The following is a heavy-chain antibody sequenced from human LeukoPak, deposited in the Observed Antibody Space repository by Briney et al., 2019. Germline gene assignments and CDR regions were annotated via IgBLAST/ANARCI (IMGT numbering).Heavy chain of an antibody. J-gene: IGHJ4*02. CDR1: GYTLTELS. V-gene: IGHV1-24*01. Sequence: ASVKVPCKVSGYTLTELSMHWVRQAPGKGLEWMGGFDPEDGETIYAQKFQGRVTMTEDTSTDTAYMELSSLRSEDTAVYYCATGDSSGYYLVYWGQGTLVTVSS. CDR3: ATGDSSGYYLVY. D-gene: IGHD3-22*01. CDR2: FDPEDGET.